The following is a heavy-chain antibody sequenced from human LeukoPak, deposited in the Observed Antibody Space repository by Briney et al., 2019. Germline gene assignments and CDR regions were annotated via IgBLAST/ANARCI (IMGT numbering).Heavy chain of an antibody. Sequence: ASVKVSCKASGYTFTDCYLNWVRQAPGQGLEWMGWINPNSGGTNYAQKFQGRVTMTRDTSISTAYMELSRLTSDDTAVFYCARDNGLWDYWGQGTLVTVSS. CDR1: GYTFTDCY. CDR3: ARDNGLWDY. D-gene: IGHD2-8*01. J-gene: IGHJ4*02. CDR2: INPNSGGT. V-gene: IGHV1-2*02.